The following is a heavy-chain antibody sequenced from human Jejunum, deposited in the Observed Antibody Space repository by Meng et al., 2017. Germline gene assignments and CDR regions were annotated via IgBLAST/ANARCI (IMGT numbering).Heavy chain of an antibody. D-gene: IGHD3-16*01. CDR1: GVSISSNHW. Sequence: QVRLQGSGPGLVKPSGTLSLTCAVSGVSISSNHWWSWVRQPPGKGLEWIGEMYHGGSTNYNPSLKSRVNISVDKSKNQFSLKLTSVTAADTGVYYCSNYVWGSPPTGVLSWGQGTLVTVSS. V-gene: IGHV4-4*02. CDR2: MYHGGST. CDR3: SNYVWGSPPTGVLS. J-gene: IGHJ5*02.